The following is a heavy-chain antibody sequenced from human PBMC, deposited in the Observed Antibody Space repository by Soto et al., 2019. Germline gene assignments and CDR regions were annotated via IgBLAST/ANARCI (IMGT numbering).Heavy chain of an antibody. CDR1: GYIFTSYG. V-gene: IGHV1-69*13. CDR2: IIPIFGTA. Sequence: ASVKVSCKASGYIFTSYGISWVRQAPGQGLEWMGGIIPIFGTANYAQKFQGRVTITADESTSTAYMELSSLRSEDTAVYYCARGPIWFGGLPPFDYWGQGILVTVSS. CDR3: ARGPIWFGGLPPFDY. D-gene: IGHD3-10*01. J-gene: IGHJ4*02.